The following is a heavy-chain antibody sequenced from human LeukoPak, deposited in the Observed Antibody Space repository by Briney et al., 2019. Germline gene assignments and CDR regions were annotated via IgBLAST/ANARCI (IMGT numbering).Heavy chain of an antibody. D-gene: IGHD6-13*01. CDR2: INHSGST. Sequence: SETLSLTCAVYGGSFSGYYWSWIRQPPGKGLEWMGEINHSGSTNYNPSLKSRVTISVDTSKNQFSLKLSSVTAADTAVYYCARGRKQQLVRSKYNWFDPWGQGTLVTVSS. CDR1: GGSFSGYY. CDR3: ARGRKQQLVRSKYNWFDP. J-gene: IGHJ5*02. V-gene: IGHV4-34*01.